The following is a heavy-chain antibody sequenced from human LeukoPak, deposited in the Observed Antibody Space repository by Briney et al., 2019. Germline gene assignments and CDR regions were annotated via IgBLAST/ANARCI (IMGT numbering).Heavy chain of an antibody. CDR2: ISYDGSNK. V-gene: IGHV3-30*04. J-gene: IGHJ5*02. CDR3: ARERMAVRNWFDP. Sequence: GGSLRLSCAASGFTFSSYAMHWVRQAPGRGLEWVAVISYDGSNKYCADSVKGRFTISRDNSKNTLYLQMNSLRAEDTAVYYCARERMAVRNWFDPWGQGTLVTVSS. CDR1: GFTFSSYA. D-gene: IGHD2-21*01.